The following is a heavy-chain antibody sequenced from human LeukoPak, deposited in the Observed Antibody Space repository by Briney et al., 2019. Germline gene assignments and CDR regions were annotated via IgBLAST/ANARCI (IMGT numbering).Heavy chain of an antibody. V-gene: IGHV1-69*13. CDR2: IIPIFGTA. J-gene: IGHJ4*02. CDR1: GYTFTSYA. CDR3: ASVTGYNYYCDY. D-gene: IGHD3-9*01. Sequence: GASVKVSCKASGYTFTSYAISWVRQAPGQGLEWMGGIIPIFGTANYAQKFQGRVTITADESTSTAYMELSSLRSEDTAVYYCASVTGYNYYCDYWGQGTLVTVSS.